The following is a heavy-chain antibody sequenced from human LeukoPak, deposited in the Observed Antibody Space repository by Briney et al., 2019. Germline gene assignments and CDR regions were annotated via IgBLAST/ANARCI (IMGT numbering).Heavy chain of an antibody. CDR1: GDSISRYY. CDR2: IYNGGII. D-gene: IGHD3-10*01. J-gene: IGHJ5*02. V-gene: IGHV4-4*07. Sequence: PSETLSLTCTVSGDSISRYYWSWIRQPAGKGREWIGRIYNGGIITYNPSLKSRVTMSIDTSNNQFSLRLRFVTAADMAVYYCARDSGTTGEVKFDPWGQGTLVTVSS. CDR3: ARDSGTTGEVKFDP.